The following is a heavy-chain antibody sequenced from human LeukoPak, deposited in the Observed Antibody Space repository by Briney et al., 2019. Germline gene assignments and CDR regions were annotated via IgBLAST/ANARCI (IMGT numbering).Heavy chain of an antibody. CDR2: IIPIFGTA. V-gene: IGHV1-69*13. CDR1: GGTFSSYA. Sequence: SVNVSCTASGGTFSSYAISWVRQAPGQGLEWMGGIIPIFGTANYAQKFQGRVTITADESTSTAYMELSSLRSEDTAVYYCARDEGHHYDSSGYSWGQGTLVTVSS. D-gene: IGHD3-22*01. CDR3: ARDEGHHYDSSGYS. J-gene: IGHJ4*02.